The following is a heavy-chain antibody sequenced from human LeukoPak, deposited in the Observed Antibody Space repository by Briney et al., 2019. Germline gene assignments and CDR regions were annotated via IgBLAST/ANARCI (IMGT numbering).Heavy chain of an antibody. V-gene: IGHV3-11*04. CDR1: GFRFSDYY. J-gene: IGHJ4*02. CDR3: AKQRDDFWSGYYYFDY. D-gene: IGHD3-3*01. Sequence: GGSLRLSCAASGFRFSDYYMSWVRLAPGKGLEWVSYISRSGTNIYHADSVKGRFTISRDNSKNTLYLQMNSLRAEDTAVYYCAKQRDDFWSGYYYFDYWGQGTLVTVSS. CDR2: ISRSGTNI.